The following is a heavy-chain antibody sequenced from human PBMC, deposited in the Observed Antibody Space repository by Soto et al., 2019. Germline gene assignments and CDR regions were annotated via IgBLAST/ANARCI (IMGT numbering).Heavy chain of an antibody. CDR1: GGSFSGYY. CDR3: ARRGMITFGGVPIYYYYGMDV. Sequence: SETMSLTCAVYGGSFSGYYWGWIRQPPGKGLEWIGEINHSGSTNYNPSLKSRVTISVDTSKNQFSLKLSSVTAADTAVYYCARRGMITFGGVPIYYYYGMDVWGQGTTVTVSS. D-gene: IGHD3-16*01. CDR2: INHSGST. J-gene: IGHJ6*02. V-gene: IGHV4-34*01.